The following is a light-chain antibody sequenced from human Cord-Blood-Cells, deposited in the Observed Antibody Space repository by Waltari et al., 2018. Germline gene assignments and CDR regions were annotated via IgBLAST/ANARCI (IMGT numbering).Light chain of an antibody. CDR3: QRSYSTPHGFT. V-gene: IGKV1-39*01. J-gene: IGKJ3*01. Sequence: DIQMTQSPSSLSAPVGDRVTITCRESQSISSYFNWYQQNAGKAPKLLIYAASSLQSGVPSRFSGSGSGTEFTLTISSLQPEDFATYYCQRSYSTPHGFTFGPGTKVDIK. CDR1: QSISSY. CDR2: AAS.